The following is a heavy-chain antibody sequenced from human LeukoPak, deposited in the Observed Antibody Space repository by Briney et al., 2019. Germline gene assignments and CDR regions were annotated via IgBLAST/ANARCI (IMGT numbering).Heavy chain of an antibody. J-gene: IGHJ3*02. CDR3: ARDNPITMVRGVITKDAFDI. CDR2: ISSSSSYI. Sequence: GGSLRLSCAASEFTFSSYAMSLVRQAPGKGLEWVSSISSSSSYIYYADSVKGRFTISRDNAKNSLYLQMNSLRAEDTAVYYCARDNPITMVRGVITKDAFDIWGQGTMVTVSS. D-gene: IGHD3-10*01. CDR1: EFTFSSYA. V-gene: IGHV3-21*01.